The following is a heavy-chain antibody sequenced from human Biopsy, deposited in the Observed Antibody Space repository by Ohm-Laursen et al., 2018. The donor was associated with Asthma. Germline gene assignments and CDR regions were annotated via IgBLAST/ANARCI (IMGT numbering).Heavy chain of an antibody. CDR3: ARTFHFWSPYHAEHYQL. J-gene: IGHJ1*01. V-gene: IGHV3-7*01. D-gene: IGHD3-3*02. CDR2: IKHDGTER. Sequence: LSLPCAVSGFIFGDYWMSWVRQVPGKGLEWVAHIKHDGTERNHVDSLKGRFTISRDNAKNSLYLQMNSLRAEDTAVYYCARTFHFWSPYHAEHYQLWGQGTLVTVSS. CDR1: GFIFGDYW.